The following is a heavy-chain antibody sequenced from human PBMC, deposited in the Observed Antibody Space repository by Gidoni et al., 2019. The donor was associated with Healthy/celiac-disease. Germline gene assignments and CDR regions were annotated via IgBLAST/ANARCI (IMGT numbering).Heavy chain of an antibody. CDR1: GYSISSGYY. J-gene: IGHJ4*02. Sequence: QVQLQESGPGLVKPSETLSLTCAVSGYSISSGYYWGWIRQPPGKGLEWIGSIYHSGSTYYNPSLKSRVTISVDTSKSQFSLKLSSVTAADTAVYYCARDLEVAVAGRVLDYWGQGTLVTVSS. D-gene: IGHD6-19*01. V-gene: IGHV4-38-2*02. CDR2: IYHSGST. CDR3: ARDLEVAVAGRVLDY.